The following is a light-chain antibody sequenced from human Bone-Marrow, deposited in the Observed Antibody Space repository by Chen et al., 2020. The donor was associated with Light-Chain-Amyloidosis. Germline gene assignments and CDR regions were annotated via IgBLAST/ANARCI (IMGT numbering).Light chain of an antibody. CDR1: STDVGHYNL. CDR2: EDS. Sequence: QSALTQPASVAGSVGQSITISCTGTSTDVGHYNLVSWYQQHPGDAPKLMIYEDSERPSGVSNRFSGSKSGNTASLTISGLQTEDQADYYCCSSSDTDTLIFGTGTRLTVL. J-gene: IGLJ2*01. V-gene: IGLV2-23*01. CDR3: CSSSDTDTLI.